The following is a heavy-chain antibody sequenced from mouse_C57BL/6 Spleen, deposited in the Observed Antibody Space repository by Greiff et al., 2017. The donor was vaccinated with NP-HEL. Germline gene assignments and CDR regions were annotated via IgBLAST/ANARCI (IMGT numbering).Heavy chain of an antibody. CDR3: ASFDGYYSPWFAY. Sequence: EVQLQESVAELVRPGASVKLSCTASGFNIKNTYMHWVKQRPEQGLEWIGRIDPANGNTKYAPKFQGKATITADTSSNTAYLQLSSLTSEDTAIYYCASFDGYYSPWFAYWGQGTLVTVSA. CDR1: GFNIKNTY. V-gene: IGHV14-3*01. D-gene: IGHD2-3*01. CDR2: IDPANGNT. J-gene: IGHJ3*01.